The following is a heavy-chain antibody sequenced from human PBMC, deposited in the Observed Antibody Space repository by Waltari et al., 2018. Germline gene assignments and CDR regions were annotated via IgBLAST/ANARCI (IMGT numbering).Heavy chain of an antibody. CDR3: ARDGRETRPYYYGMDV. CDR2: IIPIIGTA. D-gene: IGHD2-15*01. Sequence: QVQLVQSGAEVKKPGSSVKVSCKASGGTFSSYAISWVRQAPGQGLEWMGRIIPIIGTANYAQKFQGRVTITADKSTSTAYMELSSLRSEDTAVYYCARDGRETRPYYYGMDVWGQGTTVTVSS. CDR1: GGTFSSYA. J-gene: IGHJ6*02. V-gene: IGHV1-69*08.